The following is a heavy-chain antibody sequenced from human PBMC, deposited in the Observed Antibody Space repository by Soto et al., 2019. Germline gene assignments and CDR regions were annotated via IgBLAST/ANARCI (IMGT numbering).Heavy chain of an antibody. V-gene: IGHV4-59*01. J-gene: IGHJ6*02. CDR2: IYYSGST. Sequence: SETLSLTCTVSGGSISSYYWSWIRQPPGKGLEWIGYIYYSGSTNYNPSLKSRVTISVDTSKNQFSLKLSSVTAADTAVYYCARDEIHRGGSGSDMGYYGMDVWGQGTTVTVSS. CDR3: ARDEIHRGGSGSDMGYYGMDV. D-gene: IGHD3-10*01. CDR1: GGSISSYY.